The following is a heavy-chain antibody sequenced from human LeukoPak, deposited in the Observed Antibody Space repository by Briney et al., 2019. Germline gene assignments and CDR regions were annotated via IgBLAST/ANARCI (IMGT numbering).Heavy chain of an antibody. V-gene: IGHV3-30-3*01. CDR3: ARAGGYYVYYYMDV. J-gene: IGHJ6*03. D-gene: IGHD3-3*01. Sequence: GRSLRLSCAASGFTFSSYAMHWVRQVPGKGLEWVAVISYDGSNKYYADSVKGRFTISRDNSKNTLYLQMNSLRAEDTAVYYCARAGGYYVYYYMDVWGKGTTVTVSS. CDR1: GFTFSSYA. CDR2: ISYDGSNK.